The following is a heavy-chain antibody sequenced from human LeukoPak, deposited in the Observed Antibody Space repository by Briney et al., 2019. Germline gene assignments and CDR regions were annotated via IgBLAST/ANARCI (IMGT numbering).Heavy chain of an antibody. Sequence: GESLNISCKGSGYSFTSYWIGWVRQMPGKGLEWMGIIYPGDSDTRYSPSFQGQVTISADKSINTAYLQWSSLKASDTAMYFCARNRQSYYYYMDVWGKGTTVTVSS. CDR2: IYPGDSDT. D-gene: IGHD1-14*01. J-gene: IGHJ6*03. V-gene: IGHV5-51*01. CDR3: ARNRQSYYYYMDV. CDR1: GYSFTSYW.